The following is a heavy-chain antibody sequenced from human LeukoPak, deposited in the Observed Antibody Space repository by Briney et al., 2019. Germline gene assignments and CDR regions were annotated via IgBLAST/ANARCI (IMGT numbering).Heavy chain of an antibody. CDR3: ARRGIQLWNWFDP. V-gene: IGHV3-7*01. D-gene: IGHD5-18*01. CDR2: IKQDGSAK. CDR1: GFTFSIYW. J-gene: IGHJ5*02. Sequence: GGSLRLSCAASGFTFSIYWMSWVRQAPGKGLERVANIKQDGSAKYYVDSVKGRFTISRDNAKNSLYLQMNSLRAEDTAVYYCARRGIQLWNWFDPWGQGTLVTVSS.